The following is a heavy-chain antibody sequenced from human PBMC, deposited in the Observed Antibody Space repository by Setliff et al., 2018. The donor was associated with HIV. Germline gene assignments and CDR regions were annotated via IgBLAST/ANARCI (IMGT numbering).Heavy chain of an antibody. V-gene: IGHV3-74*01. CDR2: INSDGSST. CDR3: ARDYYDSSGYYVPLDY. Sequence: TGGSLRLSCAASGFTFSGYWMHWVRQAPGKGLVWVSRINSDGSSTTYADSVKGRFTISRDNAKNSLYLQMNSLRAEDTAVYYCARDYYDSSGYYVPLDYWGQGTLVTVSS. J-gene: IGHJ4*02. D-gene: IGHD3-22*01. CDR1: GFTFSGYW.